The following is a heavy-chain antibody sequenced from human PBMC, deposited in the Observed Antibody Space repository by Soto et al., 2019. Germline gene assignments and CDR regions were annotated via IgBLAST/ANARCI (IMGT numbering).Heavy chain of an antibody. D-gene: IGHD6-25*01. CDR3: AKVHLTTIPGASDF. V-gene: IGHV3-23*01. J-gene: IGHJ4*02. CDR2: ISGGGGST. Sequence: PGGSLRLSCAASGFTFSDHYMDWVRQAPGKGLEWVSGISGGGGSTNYADSVRGRFTISRDNSKNTLYLQMNSLSPEDTAIYYCAKVHLTTIPGASDFWGKAMPVTVSS. CDR1: GFTFSDHY.